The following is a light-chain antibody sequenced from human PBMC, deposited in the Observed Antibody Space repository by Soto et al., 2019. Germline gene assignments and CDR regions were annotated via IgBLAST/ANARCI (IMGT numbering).Light chain of an antibody. CDR1: QSLVNSDGNTY. Sequence: EVVMTQSPLSLPVILGQPASISCRSSQSLVNSDGNTYLNWFQQRPGQSPRRLIYKVSNRDSGVPDRFSGSGLGTDFTLKISRVEAEDVGIYYCMQGSHWPRTFGQGTKVEI. CDR2: KVS. CDR3: MQGSHWPRT. V-gene: IGKV2-30*01. J-gene: IGKJ1*01.